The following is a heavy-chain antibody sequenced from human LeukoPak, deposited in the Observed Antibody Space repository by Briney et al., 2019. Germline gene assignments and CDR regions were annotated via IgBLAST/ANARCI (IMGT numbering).Heavy chain of an antibody. D-gene: IGHD3-3*01. CDR3: ARLALHYDFWSAKRAYFDY. Sequence: SETLSLTCAVYGGSFSGYYWSWIRQPPGKGLEWIGEINHSGSTNYNPSLKSRVTISVDTSKNQFSLKLSSVTAADTAVYYCARLALHYDFWSAKRAYFDYWGQGTLVTVSS. V-gene: IGHV4-34*01. CDR2: INHSGST. CDR1: GGSFSGYY. J-gene: IGHJ4*02.